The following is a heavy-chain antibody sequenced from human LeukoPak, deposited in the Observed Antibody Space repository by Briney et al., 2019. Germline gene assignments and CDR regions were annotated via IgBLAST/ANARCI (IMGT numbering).Heavy chain of an antibody. CDR2: ISGSGGST. V-gene: IGHV3-23*01. Sequence: GGSLRLSCAASGFTFSSYAMSWVRQAPGKGLEWVSAISGSGGSTYYADSVKGRFTISRDNSKNTLYLQMNSLRAEDTAVYYCANAGVSQWELLPYYFDYWGQGTLVTVSS. CDR3: ANAGVSQWELLPYYFDY. D-gene: IGHD1-26*01. CDR1: GFTFSSYA. J-gene: IGHJ4*02.